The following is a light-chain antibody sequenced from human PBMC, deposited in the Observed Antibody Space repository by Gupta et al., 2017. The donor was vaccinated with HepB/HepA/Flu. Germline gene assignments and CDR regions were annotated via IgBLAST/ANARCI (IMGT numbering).Light chain of an antibody. V-gene: IGLV2-14*01. J-gene: IGLJ2*01. CDR1: SSDVGDYNY. CDR3: SSFTYSTPLVV. CDR2: DVS. Sequence: QSALTQPASVSGCPGQSITIPCTATSSDVGDYNYVSLYQQHPGKAPKLLIYDVSNRPSGVSNRFSGSKSGNTASLTISGLQAADEADYYCSSFTYSTPLVVFGGGTKVTVL.